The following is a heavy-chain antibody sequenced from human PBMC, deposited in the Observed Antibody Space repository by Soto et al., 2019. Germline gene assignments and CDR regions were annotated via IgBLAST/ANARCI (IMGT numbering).Heavy chain of an antibody. CDR3: AREMTTRRMDV. V-gene: IGHV1-8*01. CDR2: MNPNSGNT. Sequence: QVQLVQSGAEVKKPGASVQVSCKASGYTFTSYDIKLVRQATGQGREWMGWMNPNSGNTGYAQKFQGRVTMTRNTSISTAYMELSILGSEDTAVYYCAREMTTRRMDVWCQGTTVTVSS. J-gene: IGHJ6*02. D-gene: IGHD1-1*01. CDR1: GYTFTSYD.